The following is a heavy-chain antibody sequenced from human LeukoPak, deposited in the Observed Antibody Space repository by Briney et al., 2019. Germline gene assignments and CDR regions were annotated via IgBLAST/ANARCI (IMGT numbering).Heavy chain of an antibody. Sequence: GGSLRLSCAASGFTFSSSGMSWVRQAPGKGLEWVSAISGSGGSTYYADSVKGRFTISRDNSKNTLYLQMNSLRAEDTAVYYCARAAGIAAAGKENDYWGQGTLVTVSS. CDR3: ARAAGIAAAGKENDY. CDR1: GFTFSSSG. J-gene: IGHJ4*02. CDR2: ISGSGGST. V-gene: IGHV3-23*01. D-gene: IGHD6-13*01.